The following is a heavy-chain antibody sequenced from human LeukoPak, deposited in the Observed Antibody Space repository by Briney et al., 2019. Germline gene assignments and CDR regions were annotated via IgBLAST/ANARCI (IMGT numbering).Heavy chain of an antibody. Sequence: GGSLRLSCAASGFTFTTYAMSWVRQAPGRGLEGVSVISNSGDSTYYADSVKGRFTISRDNSKSTLFLQMSSLRAEDTAIYYCARDGARGPAAGTRGDYWGQGALVTVSS. CDR3: ARDGARGPAAGTRGDY. D-gene: IGHD6-13*01. J-gene: IGHJ4*02. V-gene: IGHV3-23*01. CDR1: GFTFTTYA. CDR2: ISNSGDST.